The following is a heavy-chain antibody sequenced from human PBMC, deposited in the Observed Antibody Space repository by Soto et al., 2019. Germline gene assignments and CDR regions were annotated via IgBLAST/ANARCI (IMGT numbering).Heavy chain of an antibody. CDR3: AKGGRQWLVTSDFNY. Sequence: SLRLSCAASGFTFSDYAMHWVRQAPGKGLEWVAVVSHDGRDTHYADSVKGRFTISRDSSKNTVSLEMTSRRAEDTAVYYCAKGGRQWLVTSDFNYWGQGALVTVSS. D-gene: IGHD6-19*01. CDR1: GFTFSDYA. V-gene: IGHV3-30*18. CDR2: VSHDGRDT. J-gene: IGHJ4*02.